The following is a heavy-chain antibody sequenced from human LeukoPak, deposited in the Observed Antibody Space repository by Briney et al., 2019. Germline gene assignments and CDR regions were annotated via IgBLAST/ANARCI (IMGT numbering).Heavy chain of an antibody. CDR3: GREEGYCMDV. CDR2: NSSSSSTI. Sequence: QPGGSLRLSCAASGFTFSSYSMNWVRQAPGKGLEWVSYNSSSSSTIYYAYSVKGRFTTSRDNAKNSLYLQMNSLRAEDTAVYYWGREEGYCMDVWGTGTTVTVSS. CDR1: GFTFSSYS. V-gene: IGHV3-48*04. J-gene: IGHJ6*03.